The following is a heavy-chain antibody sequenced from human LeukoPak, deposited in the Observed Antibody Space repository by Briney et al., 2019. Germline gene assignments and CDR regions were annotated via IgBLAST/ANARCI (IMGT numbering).Heavy chain of an antibody. CDR3: AKAIGTVAARPRDF. CDR1: GFTFSSYA. J-gene: IGHJ4*02. V-gene: IGHV3-23*01. Sequence: GGSLRLSCAASGFTFSSYAMSWVRQAPGKGLQWVAGISTSGGSTYYADSVKGRFTNSRDNSKNTLDLQMNSLRAEDTGVYYCAKAIGTVAARPRDFWGQGTLVTVSS. D-gene: IGHD6-6*01. CDR2: ISTSGGST.